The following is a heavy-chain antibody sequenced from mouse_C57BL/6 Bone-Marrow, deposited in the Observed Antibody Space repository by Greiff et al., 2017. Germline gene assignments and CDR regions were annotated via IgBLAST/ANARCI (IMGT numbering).Heavy chain of an antibody. CDR3: ARSKNWDSWFAY. Sequence: QVQLQQSGAELVRPGTSVTVSCKASGYAFTNYLLEWVKQRPGQGLEWIGVINPGSGGTNYNEKFKGKATLTADKSSSTAYMQLSSLTSEDSAVYCCARSKNWDSWFAYWGQGTLVTVSA. CDR2: INPGSGGT. CDR1: GYAFTNYL. V-gene: IGHV1-54*01. J-gene: IGHJ3*01. D-gene: IGHD4-1*01.